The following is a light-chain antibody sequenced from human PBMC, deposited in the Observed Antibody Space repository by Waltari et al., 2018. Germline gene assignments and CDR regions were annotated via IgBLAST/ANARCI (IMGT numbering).Light chain of an antibody. CDR3: QKYYRRRT. CDR2: WAS. J-gene: IGKJ1*01. CDR1: QSILYTSNDKNY. Sequence: DIVMTQSPDSLAVSLGERATINCKSSQSILYTSNDKNYLAWYQQKPGQPPKLLIYWASTRESGVPDRFSGSGSGTDFNLTISNLQAEDVAVYYCQKYYRRRTFGQGTKVEIK. V-gene: IGKV4-1*01.